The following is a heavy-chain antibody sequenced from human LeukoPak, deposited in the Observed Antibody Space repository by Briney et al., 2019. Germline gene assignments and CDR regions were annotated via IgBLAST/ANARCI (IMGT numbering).Heavy chain of an antibody. D-gene: IGHD5-24*01. CDR2: IIPIFGTA. V-gene: IGHV1-69*01. CDR3: ARFKVEMATITPDY. Sequence: ASVKVSCKVSGGTFSIYAISWVRQAPGQGLEWMGGIIPIFGTANYAQKFQGRVTITADESTSTAYMELSSLRSEDTAVYYCARFKVEMATITPDYWGQGTLVTVSS. CDR1: GGTFSIYA. J-gene: IGHJ4*02.